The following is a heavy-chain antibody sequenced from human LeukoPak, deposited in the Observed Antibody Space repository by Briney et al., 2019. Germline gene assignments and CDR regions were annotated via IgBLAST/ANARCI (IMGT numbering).Heavy chain of an antibody. D-gene: IGHD3-9*01. CDR1: GFTFSSYE. V-gene: IGHV3-48*03. J-gene: IGHJ5*02. Sequence: GGSLRLSCAASGFTFSSYEMNWVRQAAGKGLEWVSYISSSGSTIYYADSVKGRFTISRDNDKNSLYLQMNSLRAEDTAVYYCARDILRYFDGRFDPWGQGTLVTVSS. CDR3: ARDILRYFDGRFDP. CDR2: ISSSGSTI.